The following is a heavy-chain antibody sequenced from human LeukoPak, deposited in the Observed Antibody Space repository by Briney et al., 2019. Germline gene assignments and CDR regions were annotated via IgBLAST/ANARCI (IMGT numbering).Heavy chain of an antibody. D-gene: IGHD3-10*01. CDR1: GFTFDDYA. V-gene: IGHV3-9*01. CDR2: ITWNSDNI. Sequence: QPGRSLRLSCAASGFTFDDYAMHWVRQAPGKGLEWVSGITWNSDNIEYADSVKGRFTISRDNSKNTLYLQMNSLRAEDTAVYYCARGYVVRYNWFDPWGQGTLVTVSS. J-gene: IGHJ5*02. CDR3: ARGYVVRYNWFDP.